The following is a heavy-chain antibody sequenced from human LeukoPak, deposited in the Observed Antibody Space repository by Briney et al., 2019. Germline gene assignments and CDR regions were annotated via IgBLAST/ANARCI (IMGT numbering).Heavy chain of an antibody. Sequence: GGSLRLSCAASGFTFSSYWMHWVRQVPGKGLVWVSRINTDGSSTTYADSAKGRFTISRDNAKNTLYLEMNSLRAEDTAVYYCARGAGWYCGGGSCYAFYFDYWGQGNLVTVSS. V-gene: IGHV3-74*01. CDR3: ARGAGWYCGGGSCYAFYFDY. D-gene: IGHD2-15*01. J-gene: IGHJ4*02. CDR1: GFTFSSYW. CDR2: INTDGSST.